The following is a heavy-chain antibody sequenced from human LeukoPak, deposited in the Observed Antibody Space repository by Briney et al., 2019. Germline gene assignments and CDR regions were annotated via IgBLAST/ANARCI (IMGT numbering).Heavy chain of an antibody. D-gene: IGHD6-6*01. Sequence: GGSLRLSCAASGFTFSSYWMHWVRQAPGKGLVWVSRINSDGSSTSYADSVKGRFTISRDNAKNTLYLQMNSLRAEDTAVYYCARGTIAARHGELDYRGQGTLVTVSS. CDR2: INSDGSST. CDR3: ARGTIAARHGELDY. J-gene: IGHJ4*02. CDR1: GFTFSSYW. V-gene: IGHV3-74*01.